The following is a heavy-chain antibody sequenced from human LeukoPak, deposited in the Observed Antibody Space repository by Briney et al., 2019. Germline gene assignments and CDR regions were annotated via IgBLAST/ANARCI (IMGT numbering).Heavy chain of an antibody. CDR3: ARLLEYGDYVGYFDY. D-gene: IGHD4-17*01. CDR1: GYSFTNYW. J-gene: IGHJ4*02. Sequence: GESMKISCKGSGYSFTNYWIGWVRQMPGKGLEWMGIIYPGDSDTRYSPSFQGQVTISADKSISTAYLQWSSLKASDTAMYYCARLLEYGDYVGYFDYWGQGTLVTVSS. V-gene: IGHV5-51*01. CDR2: IYPGDSDT.